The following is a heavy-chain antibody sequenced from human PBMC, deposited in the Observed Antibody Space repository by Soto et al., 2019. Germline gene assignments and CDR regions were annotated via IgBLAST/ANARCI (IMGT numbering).Heavy chain of an antibody. CDR1: GYTFTNSD. CDR3: ARRPHCSGGICYYGLDN. V-gene: IGHV1-8*01. Sequence: SVKGSCKASGYTFTNSDINWVRQAPGQGLEWMGWMNPDSGHAAYAQKFQGRVTLTTSTSTSTVYMEMRSLGSEDTAVYYCARRPHCSGGICYYGLDNWGQGTLVTVSS. J-gene: IGHJ4*02. CDR2: MNPDSGHA. D-gene: IGHD2-15*01.